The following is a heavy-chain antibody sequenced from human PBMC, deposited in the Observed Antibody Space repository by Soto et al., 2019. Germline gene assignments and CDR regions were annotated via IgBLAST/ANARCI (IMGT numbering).Heavy chain of an antibody. CDR2: IINYNGST. V-gene: IGHV1-18*04. CDR1: GYSFSKFG. CDR3: ARAEGMAPYYSYAMDV. Sequence: VVLVQSGAEVKSLGATVKVSCQASGYSFSKFGIGWVRQAPGRGFEWVGWIINYNGSTNFAPKFKGRVSLTRDSSATTAYMELSSLTPDDSAIYFCARAEGMAPYYSYAMDVWGQGTAVTVSS. J-gene: IGHJ6*02.